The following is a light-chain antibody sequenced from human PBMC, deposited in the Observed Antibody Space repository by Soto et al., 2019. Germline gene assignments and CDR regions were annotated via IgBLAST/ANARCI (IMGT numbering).Light chain of an antibody. CDR3: QQRKNWPPT. J-gene: IGKJ4*01. Sequence: EIVLTQSPATLSLSPGDRATLSCRASQSVNIFLAWYQQKPGQAPRLLIYDASKRATGIPARFSGSGSGTDFTLTISSLETEDFAVYYCQQRKNWPPTFGGGTKVEIK. CDR1: QSVNIF. CDR2: DAS. V-gene: IGKV3-11*01.